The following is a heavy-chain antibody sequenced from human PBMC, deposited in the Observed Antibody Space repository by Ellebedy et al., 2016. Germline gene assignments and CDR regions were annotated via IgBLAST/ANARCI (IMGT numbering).Heavy chain of an antibody. J-gene: IGHJ4*02. CDR3: ARDWGPDYYDSSGYEYYFDY. CDR1: GFTFSDYY. Sequence: GGSLRLSCAASGFTFSDYYMSWIRQAPGKGLEWVSYISSSSSYTNYADSVKGRFTISRDNAKNSLYLQMNSLRAEDTAVYYCARDWGPDYYDSSGYEYYFDYWGQGTLVTVSS. D-gene: IGHD3-22*01. CDR2: ISSSSSYT. V-gene: IGHV3-11*06.